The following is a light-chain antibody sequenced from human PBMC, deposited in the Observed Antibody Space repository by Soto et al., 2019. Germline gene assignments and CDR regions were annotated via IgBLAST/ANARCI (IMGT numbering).Light chain of an antibody. CDR3: QQRSNWPPVT. CDR1: QSVGYH. J-gene: IGKJ4*01. Sequence: SGLTQSPATLSLSPGERATLCCRASQSVGYHLAWYQQKPGQAPRLLIYDASNRATGIPARFSGSGSGTDFTLAISSLEPEDFAVYYCQQRSNWPPVTFGGGTKVDIK. V-gene: IGKV3-11*01. CDR2: DAS.